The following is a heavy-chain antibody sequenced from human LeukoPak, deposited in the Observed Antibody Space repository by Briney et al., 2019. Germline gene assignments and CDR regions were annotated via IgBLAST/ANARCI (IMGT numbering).Heavy chain of an antibody. Sequence: QSGGSLRLSCAASGFTVSSYCMHWVRQAPGKGLVWVSRINSDGNSASYADSVKGRFTISRGNAKNTLYLQMNSLRAEDAAVYYCARVMYYYDSSGYGDYWGQGTLVTVSS. CDR2: INSDGNSA. D-gene: IGHD3-22*01. V-gene: IGHV3-74*01. CDR3: ARVMYYYDSSGYGDY. CDR1: GFTVSSYC. J-gene: IGHJ4*02.